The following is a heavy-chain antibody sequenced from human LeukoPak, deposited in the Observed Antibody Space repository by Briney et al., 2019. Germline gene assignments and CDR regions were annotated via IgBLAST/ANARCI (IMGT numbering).Heavy chain of an antibody. Sequence: TSETLSLTCTVSGGSISSSSHYWGWIRQPPGKGLEWIGSIYYSGSTYYNPSLKSRVTISVDTSKNQFSLKLSSVTAADTAVYYCARQGQLARTFYFDYWGQGTLVTVSS. V-gene: IGHV4-39*01. J-gene: IGHJ4*02. D-gene: IGHD2-2*01. CDR3: ARQGQLARTFYFDY. CDR1: GGSISSSSHY. CDR2: IYYSGST.